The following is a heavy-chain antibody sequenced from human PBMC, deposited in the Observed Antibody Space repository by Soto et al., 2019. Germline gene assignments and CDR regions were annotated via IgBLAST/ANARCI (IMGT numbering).Heavy chain of an antibody. CDR3: ARERGYCSGGSCSFDLDY. D-gene: IGHD2-15*01. J-gene: IGHJ4*02. Sequence: SETQSLTCTVSGGSIRTYYWGWIRQPPGKGLEWIGYIYYSGSTNYNPSLKSRVTISVDTSKNQFSLKLSSVTAADTAVYYCARERGYCSGGSCSFDLDYWGQGTLVTVSS. CDR2: IYYSGST. V-gene: IGHV4-59*01. CDR1: GGSIRTYY.